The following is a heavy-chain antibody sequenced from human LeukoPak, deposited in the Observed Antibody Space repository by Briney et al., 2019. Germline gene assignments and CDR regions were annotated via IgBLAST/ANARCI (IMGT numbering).Heavy chain of an antibody. D-gene: IGHD6-19*01. Sequence: PSETLSLTCAVSGSSISSSNWWSWVRQPPGKGLEWIGEIYHSGSTNYNPSLKSRVTISVDKSKNQFSLKLSSVTAADTAVYYCARGFGGSGWYSWFDPWGQGTLVTVSS. CDR1: GSSISSSNW. V-gene: IGHV4-4*02. CDR3: ARGFGGSGWYSWFDP. CDR2: IYHSGST. J-gene: IGHJ5*02.